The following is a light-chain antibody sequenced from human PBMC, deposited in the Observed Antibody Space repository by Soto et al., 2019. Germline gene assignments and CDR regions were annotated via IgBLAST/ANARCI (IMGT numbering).Light chain of an antibody. CDR3: QSYDFTLGAFWV. J-gene: IGLJ3*02. Sequence: QSVLTQPPSVSGAPGQRVTISCTGGASNIGANYDVHWYQQLPGTAPKHLIYGTSNRPSGVPDRFSGSKSGTSASLAITGLQAENEAHYFCQSYDFTLGAFWVFGGGTKLTV. V-gene: IGLV1-40*01. CDR1: ASNIGANYD. CDR2: GTS.